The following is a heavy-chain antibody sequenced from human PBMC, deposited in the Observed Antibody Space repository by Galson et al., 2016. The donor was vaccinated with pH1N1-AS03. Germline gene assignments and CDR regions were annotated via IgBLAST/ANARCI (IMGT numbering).Heavy chain of an antibody. CDR3: AREWSAFDY. CDR2: VYSTGSV. D-gene: IGHD2-8*01. CDR1: SMRIYK. J-gene: IGHJ4*02. V-gene: IGHV4-4*08. Sequence: SMRIYKWNWIRQPPGKGLEWIGYVYSTGSVNYNPSFKSRVSISVDTSKNQFSLKLRSMTAADTAVYYCAREWSAFDYWGQGTLVTVSS.